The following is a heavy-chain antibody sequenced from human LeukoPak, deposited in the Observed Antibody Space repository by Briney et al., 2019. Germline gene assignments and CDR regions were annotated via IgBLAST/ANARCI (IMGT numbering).Heavy chain of an antibody. V-gene: IGHV4-59*11. Sequence: SQTLSLTCSLYTDSPNSHYSSWIRQPPGNLREWIGCSYYIVRTNYNPSLKTRSTISIDTSTNQFSLRLSSVTAADTAVYFCARVRDRGYGSNTDYYYYYTDIWGKGTTVTVSS. CDR2: SYYIVRT. J-gene: IGHJ6*03. CDR3: ARVRDRGYGSNTDYYYYYTDI. D-gene: IGHD1-1*01. CDR1: TDSPNSHY.